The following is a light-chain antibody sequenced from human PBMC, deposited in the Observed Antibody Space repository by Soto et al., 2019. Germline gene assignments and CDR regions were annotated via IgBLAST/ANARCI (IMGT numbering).Light chain of an antibody. CDR2: DAS. V-gene: IGKV1-5*01. CDR3: QQYNSDPLT. J-gene: IGKJ4*01. CDR1: QSISSW. Sequence: DIQMTQSPSTLSASVGDRVTITCRASQSISSWLAWYQQKPGKAPKLLRYDASSLESGVPSRFSGTGSVTESTLTIRSLQSDDFANYYFQQYNSDPLTFGGGTKVEIK.